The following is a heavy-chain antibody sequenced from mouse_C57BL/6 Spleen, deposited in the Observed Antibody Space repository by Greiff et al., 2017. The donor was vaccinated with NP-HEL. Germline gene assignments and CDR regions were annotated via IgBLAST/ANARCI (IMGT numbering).Heavy chain of an antibody. Sequence: LVEPGASVKLSCKASGYTFTSYDINWVKQRPGQGLEWIGWIYPRDGSTKYNEKFKGKATLTVDTSSSTAYMELHSLTSEDSAVYFCARSRYDYDVDYAMDYWGQGTSVTVSS. J-gene: IGHJ4*01. CDR1: GYTFTSYD. D-gene: IGHD2-4*01. V-gene: IGHV1-85*01. CDR2: IYPRDGST. CDR3: ARSRYDYDVDYAMDY.